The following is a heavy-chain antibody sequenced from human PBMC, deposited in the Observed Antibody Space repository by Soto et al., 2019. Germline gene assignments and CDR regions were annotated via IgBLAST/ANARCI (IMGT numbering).Heavy chain of an antibody. D-gene: IGHD1-1*01. V-gene: IGHV3-11*01. CDR1: GFIFSDYY. CDR2: ISRDGNAI. Sequence: GGSLRLSCAASGFIFSDYYMSWIRQAPGKGLEWLAYISRDGNAIFYADSVIGRFTVSRDNAKNSLFLQMDDLRAEDTAMFFCARGAEMSSLTKWFDPWGQGTLVTVS. CDR3: ARGAEMSSLTKWFDP. J-gene: IGHJ5*02.